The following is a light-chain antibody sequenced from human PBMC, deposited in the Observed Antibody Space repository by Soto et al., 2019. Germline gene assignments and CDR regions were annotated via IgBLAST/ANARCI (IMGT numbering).Light chain of an antibody. CDR3: GTWDSGLTSVV. CDR1: SSNVGSDY. Sequence: QSVLTQPPSVSAAPGQKVTVSCSGSSSNVGSDYVSWYQQFPGAAPKLLIYENNKRPLGIPDRFSGSKSGTSATLGITGLQTGDEADYYCGTWDSGLTSVVFGGGTQLTVL. CDR2: ENN. J-gene: IGLJ2*01. V-gene: IGLV1-51*02.